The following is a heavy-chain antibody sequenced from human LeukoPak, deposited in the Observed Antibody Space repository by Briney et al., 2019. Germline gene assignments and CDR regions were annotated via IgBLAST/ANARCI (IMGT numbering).Heavy chain of an antibody. J-gene: IGHJ4*02. D-gene: IGHD3/OR15-3a*01. V-gene: IGHV3-30-3*01. Sequence: GGSLRLSCTASGFTFSNYAMEWVRQAPGKGLEWVAVISYDGSNKYYADSVKGRFTISRDNSKNTLYLQMNSLRAEDTAVYYCAARRTGYYPDDYWGQGTLVTVSS. CDR1: GFTFSNYA. CDR3: AARRTGYYPDDY. CDR2: ISYDGSNK.